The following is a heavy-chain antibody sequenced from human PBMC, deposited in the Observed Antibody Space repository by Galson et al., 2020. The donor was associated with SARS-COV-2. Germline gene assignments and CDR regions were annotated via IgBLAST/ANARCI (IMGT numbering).Heavy chain of an antibody. D-gene: IGHD6-13*01. Sequence: SETLSLTCTVSGGSISSSSYYWGWIRQPPGKGLEWIGSIYYSGSTYYNPSLKSRVTISVDTSKNQFSLKLSSVTAADTAVYYCAREGIVAAAGIGYFQHWGQGTLVTVSS. CDR2: IYYSGST. CDR1: GGSISSSSYY. J-gene: IGHJ1*01. V-gene: IGHV4-39*02. CDR3: AREGIVAAAGIGYFQH.